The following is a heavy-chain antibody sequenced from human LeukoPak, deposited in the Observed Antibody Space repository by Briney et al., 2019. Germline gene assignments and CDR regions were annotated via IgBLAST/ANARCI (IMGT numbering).Heavy chain of an antibody. CDR1: GYTLTELS. D-gene: IGHD3-16*02. J-gene: IGHJ5*02. CDR3: ARESPYDYVWGSYRPYNWFDP. Sequence: ASVKVSCKVSGYTLTELSMHWVRQAPGKGLEWMGGFDPEDGETIYAQKFQGRVTMTEDTSTDTAYMELSSLRSEDTAVYYCARESPYDYVWGSYRPYNWFDPWGQGTLVTVSS. V-gene: IGHV1-24*01. CDR2: FDPEDGET.